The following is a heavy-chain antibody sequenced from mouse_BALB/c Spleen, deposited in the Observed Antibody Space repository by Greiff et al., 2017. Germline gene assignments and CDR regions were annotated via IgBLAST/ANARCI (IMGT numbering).Heavy chain of an antibody. D-gene: IGHD2-2*01. V-gene: IGHV1S22*01. CDR2: IYPGSGST. J-gene: IGHJ4*01. Sequence: LQQPGSELVRPGASVKLSCKASGYTFTSYWMHWVKQRHGQGLEWIGNIYPGSGSTNYDEKFKSKGTLTVDTSSSTAYMHLSSLTSEDSAVYYCTGWLGYAMDYWGQGTSVTVSS. CDR3: TGWLGYAMDY. CDR1: GYTFTSYW.